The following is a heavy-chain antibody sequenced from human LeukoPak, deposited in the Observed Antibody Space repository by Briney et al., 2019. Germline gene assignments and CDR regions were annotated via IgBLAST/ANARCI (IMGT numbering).Heavy chain of an antibody. CDR3: AKVLSGSQDY. D-gene: IGHD1-26*01. V-gene: IGHV3-23*01. CDR1: GFTFSSYA. J-gene: IGHJ4*02. Sequence: GGSLRLSCAASGFTFSSYAMSWVRQAPGKGLEWVSTIGGGGEYTHYADSVKGRFIISRDNSKNTFYLQMNSLRAEDTAVYYCAKVLSGSQDYWGQGTLVTVFS. CDR2: IGGGGEYT.